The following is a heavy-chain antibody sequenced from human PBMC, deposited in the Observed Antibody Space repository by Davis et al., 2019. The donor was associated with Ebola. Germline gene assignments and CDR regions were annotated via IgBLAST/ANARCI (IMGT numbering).Heavy chain of an antibody. CDR3: ARVVSGY. Sequence: GESLKISCAASGFTFSSYWMHWVRQAPGKGLVWVSRINSDGSSTSYADSVRGRFIISRDNAKSSLYLQMNSLRDEDTAVYYCARVVSGYWGQGTLVSVSS. J-gene: IGHJ4*02. V-gene: IGHV3-74*01. CDR1: GFTFSSYW. CDR2: INSDGSST. D-gene: IGHD5-12*01.